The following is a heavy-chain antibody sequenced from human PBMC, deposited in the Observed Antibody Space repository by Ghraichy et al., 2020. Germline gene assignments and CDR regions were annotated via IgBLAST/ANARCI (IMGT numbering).Heavy chain of an antibody. V-gene: IGHV3-30*04. D-gene: IGHD6-13*01. CDR1: GFTFSSYA. Sequence: GGSLRLSCAASGFTFSSYAMHWVRQAPGKGLEWVAVISYDGSNKYYADSVKGRFTISRDNSKNTLYLQMNSLRAEDTAVYYCARDGDSSSPGYFQHWGQGTLVTVSS. J-gene: IGHJ1*01. CDR2: ISYDGSNK. CDR3: ARDGDSSSPGYFQH.